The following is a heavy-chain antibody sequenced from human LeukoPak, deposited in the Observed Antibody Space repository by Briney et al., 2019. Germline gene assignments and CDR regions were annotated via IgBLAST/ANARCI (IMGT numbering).Heavy chain of an antibody. V-gene: IGHV1-69*13. J-gene: IGHJ5*02. Sequence: SVKVSCKASGGTFSSYAISWVRQAPGQGLEWMGGIIPIFGTANYAQKFQGRVTITADESTSTAYMELSSLRSEDTAVYYCARVAAAGMGNWFDPWGQGTLVTVSS. CDR1: GGTFSSYA. CDR2: IIPIFGTA. D-gene: IGHD6-13*01. CDR3: ARVAAAGMGNWFDP.